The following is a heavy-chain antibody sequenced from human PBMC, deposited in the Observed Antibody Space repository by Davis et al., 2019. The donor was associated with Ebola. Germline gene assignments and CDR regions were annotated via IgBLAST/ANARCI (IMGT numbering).Heavy chain of an antibody. J-gene: IGHJ5*02. V-gene: IGHV4-34*01. CDR3: ARVTSPNNWFDP. CDR2: INHSGST. Sequence: MPSETLSLTCAVYGGFFSGYYWSWIRQPPGKGLEWIGEINHSGSTNYNPSLKSRVTISVDTSKNQFSLKLSSVTAADTAVYYCARVTSPNNWFDPWGQGTLVTVSS. CDR1: GGFFSGYY. D-gene: IGHD3-3*01.